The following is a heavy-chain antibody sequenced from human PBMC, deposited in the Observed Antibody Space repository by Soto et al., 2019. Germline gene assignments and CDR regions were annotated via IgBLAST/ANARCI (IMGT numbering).Heavy chain of an antibody. J-gene: IGHJ5*02. CDR3: ARSGDRDVWYSSSAGFDP. D-gene: IGHD6-6*01. CDR1: GGSISSGGSY. V-gene: IGHV4-31*03. Sequence: PSETLSLTCTVSGGSISSGGSYWSWIRQHPGKGLEWIGYIYYSGSTYYNPSRKSRVTISVDTSKNQFSLKLSSVTAADTAVYYCARSGDRDVWYSSSAGFDPWGQGTLVTVSS. CDR2: IYYSGST.